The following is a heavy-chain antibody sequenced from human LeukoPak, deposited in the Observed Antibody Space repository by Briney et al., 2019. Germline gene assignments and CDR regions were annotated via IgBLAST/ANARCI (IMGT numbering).Heavy chain of an antibody. CDR2: INPNSGGT. CDR3: ARGTTCGGDCYRFDY. Sequence: GASVKVSCKASGYTFTGYYMHWVRQAPGQGLEWMGWINPNSGGTNYAQKFQGRVTMTRDTSISTAYMELSRLRSDDTAVYYCARGTTCGGDCYRFDYWGQGTLVTVSS. J-gene: IGHJ4*02. V-gene: IGHV1-2*02. D-gene: IGHD2-21*02. CDR1: GYTFTGYY.